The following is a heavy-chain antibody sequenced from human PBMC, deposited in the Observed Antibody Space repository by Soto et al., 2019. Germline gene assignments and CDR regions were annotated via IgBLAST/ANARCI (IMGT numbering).Heavy chain of an antibody. CDR1: GYTFTSYG. Sequence: QVQLVQSGAEVKKPGASVKVSCKASGYTFTSYGISWVRQAPGQGLEWMGWISAYNGNTNYAQKLQGRVTMTTDTSTSTAYKELRSLGSDDTAGYYCARAPAYYDFWSGYPEGGNAFDIWGQGTMVTVSS. J-gene: IGHJ3*02. D-gene: IGHD3-3*01. V-gene: IGHV1-18*01. CDR2: ISAYNGNT. CDR3: ARAPAYYDFWSGYPEGGNAFDI.